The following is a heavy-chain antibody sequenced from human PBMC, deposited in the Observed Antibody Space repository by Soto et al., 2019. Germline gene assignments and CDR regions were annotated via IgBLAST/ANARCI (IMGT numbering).Heavy chain of an antibody. J-gene: IGHJ5*02. V-gene: IGHV3-23*01. Sequence: EVQLLESGGGLVQPGGSLRLSCAASGFTFSSYAMSWVRQAPGKGLEWVSAISGSGGSTYYADSVKGRFTISRDNSKNTLYLQMNSLRAEDTAVYYCAKSEEGYCSGGSCYRGGFDPWGQGTLVTVSS. CDR2: ISGSGGST. CDR1: GFTFSSYA. D-gene: IGHD2-15*01. CDR3: AKSEEGYCSGGSCYRGGFDP.